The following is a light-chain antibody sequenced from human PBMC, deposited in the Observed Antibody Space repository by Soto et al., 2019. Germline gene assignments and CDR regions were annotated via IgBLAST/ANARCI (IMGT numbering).Light chain of an antibody. J-gene: IGKJ2*01. V-gene: IGKV1-12*01. Sequence: DIQMTQSPASVSASVGDKLTITCRASQDISSSLAWYQQKPGKAPDLLIYDASFLRSGVPPRFSGTGSGTDFTFTISSLQPEDFATYYCQQANSFPRTFGQGTKLEIK. CDR1: QDISSS. CDR2: DAS. CDR3: QQANSFPRT.